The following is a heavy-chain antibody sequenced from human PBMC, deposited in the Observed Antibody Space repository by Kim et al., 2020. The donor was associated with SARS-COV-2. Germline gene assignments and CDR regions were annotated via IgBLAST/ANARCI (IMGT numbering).Heavy chain of an antibody. Sequence: SETLSLTCTVSGGSISSSSYYWGWIRQPPGKGLEWIGSIYYSGSTYYNPSLKSRVTISVDTSKNQFSLKLSSVTAADTAVYYCARCPYSSGWYEGFDYWGQGTLVTVSS. CDR2: IYYSGST. V-gene: IGHV4-39*01. D-gene: IGHD6-19*01. CDR3: ARCPYSSGWYEGFDY. J-gene: IGHJ4*02. CDR1: GGSISSSSYY.